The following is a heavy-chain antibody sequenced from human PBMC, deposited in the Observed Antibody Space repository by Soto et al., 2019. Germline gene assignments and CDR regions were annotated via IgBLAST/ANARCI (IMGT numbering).Heavy chain of an antibody. V-gene: IGHV5-51*01. Sequence: EVQLVQSGAEVKKPGESLRISCKGSGYSFTSYWIGWVRQMPGKGLEWMGIIYPGDSDTRYGPSFQGQVTISADKSISTAYLQWSSLKASDTAMYYCVRVSIAVADIVDSWGQGTLVTVSS. CDR3: VRVSIAVADIVDS. CDR2: IYPGDSDT. D-gene: IGHD6-19*01. CDR1: GYSFTSYW. J-gene: IGHJ4*02.